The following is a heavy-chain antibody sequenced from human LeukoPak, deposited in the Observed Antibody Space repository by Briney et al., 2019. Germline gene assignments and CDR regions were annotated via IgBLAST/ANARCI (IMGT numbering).Heavy chain of an antibody. V-gene: IGHV3-48*03. CDR2: INTGGSTI. CDR3: AADTLDYYDSSGLAFDI. D-gene: IGHD3-22*01. Sequence: GGSLRLSCAASGLTFSSYDMNWVRQAPGNGLEWISYINTGGSTIYYADSVKGRFTVSRDNAKNSLYLQMNSLRSEDTAVYYCAADTLDYYDSSGLAFDIWGQGTMVTVSS. J-gene: IGHJ3*02. CDR1: GLTFSSYD.